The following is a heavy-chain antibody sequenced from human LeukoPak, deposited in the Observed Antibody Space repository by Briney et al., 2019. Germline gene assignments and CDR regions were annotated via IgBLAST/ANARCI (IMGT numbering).Heavy chain of an antibody. CDR2: IYYSGST. CDR1: GGSISSYY. CDR3: AKVALGFCSGGSCHTPSSYDY. J-gene: IGHJ4*02. Sequence: SETLSLTCTVSGGSISSYYWSWIRQPPGKGLEWIGYIYYSGSTNYNPSLKSRVTISVDTSKNQFSLKLSSVTAADTAVYYCAKVALGFCSGGSCHTPSSYDYWGQGTLVTVSS. D-gene: IGHD2-15*01. V-gene: IGHV4-59*12.